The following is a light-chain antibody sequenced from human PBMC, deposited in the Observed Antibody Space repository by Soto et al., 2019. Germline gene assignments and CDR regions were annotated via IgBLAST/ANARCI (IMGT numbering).Light chain of an antibody. Sequence: QSALTQPASVSRSPGQSITISCTGTSSDICGYNFVSWYQQHPGKAPKLMIYEVSNRPSGVSNRFSGSKSGNTASLTISGLQAEDEADYYCSSYTSSSTVVFGGGTKLTVL. CDR3: SSYTSSSTVV. CDR2: EVS. J-gene: IGLJ2*01. CDR1: SSDICGYNF. V-gene: IGLV2-14*01.